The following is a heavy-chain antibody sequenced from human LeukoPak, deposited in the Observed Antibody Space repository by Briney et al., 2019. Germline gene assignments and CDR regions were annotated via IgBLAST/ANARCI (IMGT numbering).Heavy chain of an antibody. CDR3: ARDRGVTMVRGEGGMDV. Sequence: GGSLRLSCTASGFTVSNNYMSWVRQAPGKGLEWVSIIYSGGATYYADSVKGRFTISRDNSKNTLYLQMNSLRVEDTAVYFCARDRGVTMVRGEGGMDVWGQGTTVTVSS. D-gene: IGHD3-10*01. CDR2: IYSGGAT. J-gene: IGHJ6*02. V-gene: IGHV3-66*01. CDR1: GFTVSNNY.